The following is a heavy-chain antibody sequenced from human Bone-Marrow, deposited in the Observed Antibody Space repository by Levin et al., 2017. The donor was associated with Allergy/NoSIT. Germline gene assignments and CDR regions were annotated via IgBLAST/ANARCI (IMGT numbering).Heavy chain of an antibody. Sequence: SETLSLTCTVSGGSISSYYWSWIRQPPGKGLEWIGYIYYSGSTNYNPSLKSRVTISVDTSKNQFSLKLSSVTAADTAVYYCARDGTLSGSYGHWGQGTLVTVSS. V-gene: IGHV4-59*01. CDR1: GGSISSYY. CDR3: ARDGTLSGSYGH. J-gene: IGHJ4*02. D-gene: IGHD1-26*01. CDR2: IYYSGST.